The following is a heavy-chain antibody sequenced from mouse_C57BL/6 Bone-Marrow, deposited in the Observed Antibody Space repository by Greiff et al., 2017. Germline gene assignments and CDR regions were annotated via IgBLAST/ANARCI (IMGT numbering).Heavy chain of an antibody. CDR2: IYPGDGDT. J-gene: IGHJ2*01. Sequence: VQLQESGPELVKPGASVKISCKASGYAFSSSWMNWVKQRPGKGLEWIGRIYPGDGDTNYNGKFKGKATLTADKSSSTAYMQLSSLTSEDSAVYFCALYGRDYWGQGTTLTVSS. V-gene: IGHV1-82*01. D-gene: IGHD1-1*01. CDR3: ALYGRDY. CDR1: GYAFSSSW.